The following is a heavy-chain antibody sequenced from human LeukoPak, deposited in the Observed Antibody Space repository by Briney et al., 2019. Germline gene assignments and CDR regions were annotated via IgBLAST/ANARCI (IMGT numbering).Heavy chain of an antibody. J-gene: IGHJ6*02. V-gene: IGHV3-21*01. CDR2: ISSSSSYI. CDR1: GFTFSSYS. Sequence: PGGSLRLSCAASGFTFSSYSMNWVRQAPGKGLEWVSSISSSSSYIYYADSVKGRFTISRDNAKNSLYLQMNSLRAEDTAVYYCAREEEGNIVATILTNYYYYYGMDVWGQGTTVTVS. CDR3: AREEEGNIVATILTNYYYYYGMDV. D-gene: IGHD5-12*01.